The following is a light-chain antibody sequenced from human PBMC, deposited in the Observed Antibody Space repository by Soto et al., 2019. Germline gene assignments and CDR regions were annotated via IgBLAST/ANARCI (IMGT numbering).Light chain of an antibody. CDR3: AAWDDSLSGWV. J-gene: IGLJ3*02. V-gene: IGLV2-8*02. Sequence: QSALTQPPSASRSPGQSVTISCTGTKNDIGVYDFVSWYQHHPGKAPRLIIYEVVQRPSGVPDRFSGSKSATSASLAIGGLRSEDEADYYCAAWDDSLSGWVFGGGTKLTVL. CDR2: EVV. CDR1: KNDIGVYDF.